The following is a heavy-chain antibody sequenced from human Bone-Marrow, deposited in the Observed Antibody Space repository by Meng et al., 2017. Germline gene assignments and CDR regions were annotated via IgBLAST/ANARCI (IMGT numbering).Heavy chain of an antibody. D-gene: IGHD4-17*01. CDR2: IRSKANSYAT. V-gene: IGHV3-73*01. CDR1: GFTFSGSA. J-gene: IGHJ4*02. Sequence: GGSLRLSCAASGFTFSGSAMHWVRQASGKGLEWVGRIRSKANSYATAYAASVKGRFTISRDDSKNTAYLQMNSLKTEDTAVYYCARAQDGDSRGRYFDYWGQGTLVTVSS. CDR3: ARAQDGDSRGRYFDY.